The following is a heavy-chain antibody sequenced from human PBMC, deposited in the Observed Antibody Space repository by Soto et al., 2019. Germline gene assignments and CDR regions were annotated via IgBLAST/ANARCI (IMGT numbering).Heavy chain of an antibody. J-gene: IGHJ5*02. D-gene: IGHD2-21*01. CDR1: GDSLSRGGYY. CDR2: IYHSGST. Sequence: QVQLQESGPGLVKPSQTLSLTCTVSGDSLSRGGYYWNWLRQPPRKGLEWIGYIYHSGSTIYNPSLKSRVTISVDTSKNRLSLELSNVTAADTAVYYCARDGAGAYGLGWFDPWGQGILVTVSS. CDR3: ARDGAGAYGLGWFDP. V-gene: IGHV4-31*03.